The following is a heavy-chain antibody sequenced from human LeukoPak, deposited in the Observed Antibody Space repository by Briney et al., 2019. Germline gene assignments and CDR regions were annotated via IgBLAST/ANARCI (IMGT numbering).Heavy chain of an antibody. CDR3: AAAVAVPNWFDP. D-gene: IGHD6-19*01. CDR2: IFYTGSA. J-gene: IGHJ5*02. Sequence: SETLSLTCTVSGGSISNSNYYWGWIRQPPGKGLEWIGSIFYTGSADYTPSLKSRVTISVDTSKNQFSLKLSSVTAADTAVYYCAAAVAVPNWFDPWGQGTLVTVSS. V-gene: IGHV4-39*01. CDR1: GGSISNSNYY.